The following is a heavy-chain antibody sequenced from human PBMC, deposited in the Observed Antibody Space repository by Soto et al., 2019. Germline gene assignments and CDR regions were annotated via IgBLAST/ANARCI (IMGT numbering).Heavy chain of an antibody. CDR3: AKAIPGRTFDV. D-gene: IGHD1-26*01. Sequence: GXXFNNYAMXXXRXXPGXGMGWVSAISGSGLNTYYADSVKGRFTISRDNSKNTLXLQMNTLRADDTALYFCAKAIPGRTFDVWGQGTVVTVXS. J-gene: IGHJ3*01. CDR2: ISGSGLNT. CDR1: GXXFNNYA. V-gene: IGHV3-23*01.